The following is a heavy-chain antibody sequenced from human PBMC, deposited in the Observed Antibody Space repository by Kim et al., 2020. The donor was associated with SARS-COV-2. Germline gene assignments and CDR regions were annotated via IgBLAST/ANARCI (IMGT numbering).Heavy chain of an antibody. J-gene: IGHJ4*02. V-gene: IGHV3-33*01. D-gene: IGHD6-19*01. Sequence: YYEDAVQGRYNISRDHSKSTLYLQMNSLRAEDTAVYYCARDQAVAGSGDYWGQGTLVTVSS. CDR3: ARDQAVAGSGDY.